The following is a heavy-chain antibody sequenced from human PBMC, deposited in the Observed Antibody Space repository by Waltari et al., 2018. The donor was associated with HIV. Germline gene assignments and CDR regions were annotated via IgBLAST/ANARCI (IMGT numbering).Heavy chain of an antibody. CDR1: GGSISSSSYY. Sequence: QLQLQESGPGLVKPSETLSLTCTVSGGSISSSSYYWGWIRQPPGKGLEWIGSIYYSGSTYYNPSLKSRVTISVDTSKNQFSLKLSSVTAADTAVYYCARHSQWLVLSPFDYWGQGTLVTVSS. D-gene: IGHD6-19*01. CDR2: IYYSGST. CDR3: ARHSQWLVLSPFDY. J-gene: IGHJ4*02. V-gene: IGHV4-39*01.